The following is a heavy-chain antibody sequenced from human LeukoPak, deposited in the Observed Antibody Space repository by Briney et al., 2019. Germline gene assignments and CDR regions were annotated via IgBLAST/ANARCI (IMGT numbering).Heavy chain of an antibody. D-gene: IGHD3-10*01. CDR1: GFTFSSYS. J-gene: IGHJ6*04. Sequence: GGSLRLSCAASGFTFSSYSMNWVRQAPGKGLEWVSSISSSSSYIYYADSVKGRFTISRDNAKNSLYLQMNSLRAEDTAVYYCASSISYYYGSGSFYGMDVWGKGPTVTVS. V-gene: IGHV3-21*01. CDR2: ISSSSSYI. CDR3: ASSISYYYGSGSFYGMDV.